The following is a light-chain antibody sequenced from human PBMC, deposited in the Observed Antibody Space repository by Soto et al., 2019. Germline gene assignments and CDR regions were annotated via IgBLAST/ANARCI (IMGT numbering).Light chain of an antibody. Sequence: QSALTQPASVSGSPGQSITISCAATSSDVGGYNYVSWYQQYPGKAPQLMISDVTNRPSGVSNRFSGSKSGNTASLTISGLQAEDEADYHCSSYTSSSTLVFGGGTKVTVL. J-gene: IGLJ3*02. CDR3: SSYTSSSTLV. V-gene: IGLV2-14*01. CDR2: DVT. CDR1: SSDVGGYNY.